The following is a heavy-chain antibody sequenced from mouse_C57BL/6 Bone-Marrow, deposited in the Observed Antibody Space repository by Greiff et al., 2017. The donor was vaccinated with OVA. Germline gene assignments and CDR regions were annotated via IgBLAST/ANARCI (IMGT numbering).Heavy chain of an antibody. CDR3: ARWYGNPWVAY. Sequence: QVQLQQPGAELVKPGASVTMSCKASGYTFTSYWITWVKPRPGQGLEWIGDIYPGSGSTNYNEKFKSKATLTVDTSSSTAYMQRSSRTSEDSAVYYCARWYGNPWVAYWGQGTLVTVSA. CDR2: IYPGSGST. CDR1: GYTFTSYW. J-gene: IGHJ3*01. V-gene: IGHV1-55*01. D-gene: IGHD2-10*02.